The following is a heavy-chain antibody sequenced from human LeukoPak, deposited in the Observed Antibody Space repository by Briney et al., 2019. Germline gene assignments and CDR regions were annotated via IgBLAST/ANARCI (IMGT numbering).Heavy chain of an antibody. CDR2: FDPEDGET. V-gene: IGHV1-24*01. J-gene: IGHJ5*02. CDR1: GYTLTELS. CDR3: ATEALGKYNWFDP. Sequence: EASVKVSCKVSGYTLTELSMHWVRQAPGKGLEWMGGFDPEDGETIYAQKFQGRVTITEDTSTDTAYMELSSLRSEDTAVYYCATEALGKYNWFDPWGQGTLVTVPS.